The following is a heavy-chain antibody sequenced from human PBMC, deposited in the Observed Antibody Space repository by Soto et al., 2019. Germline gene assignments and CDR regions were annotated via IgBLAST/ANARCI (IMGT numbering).Heavy chain of an antibody. J-gene: IGHJ6*02. Sequence: GGSLRLSCAASGFSFSSYAMNWVRQAPGKGLEWVSGISGGGGGTYSADSVKGRFTISRDNSKNTLYLQMNSLRAEDTAVYYCAKEGGNWKSLYYYYGMDVWGRGTTVTV. CDR2: ISGGGGGT. CDR1: GFSFSSYA. D-gene: IGHD1-1*01. V-gene: IGHV3-23*01. CDR3: AKEGGNWKSLYYYYGMDV.